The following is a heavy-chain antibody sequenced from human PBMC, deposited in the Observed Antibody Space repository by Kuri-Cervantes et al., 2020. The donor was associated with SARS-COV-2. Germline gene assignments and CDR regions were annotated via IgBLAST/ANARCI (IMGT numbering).Heavy chain of an antibody. J-gene: IGHJ4*02. CDR3: ARGGGRYCSSTSCMDY. CDR2: INHSGST. D-gene: IGHD2-2*01. V-gene: IGHV4-34*01. Sequence: SETLSLTCAVYGGSFSGYYWSWNRQPPGKGLEWIGEINHSGSTNYNPSLKSRVTISVDTSKNQFSLKLSSVTAADTAVYYCARGGGRYCSSTSCMDYWGQGTLVTVSS. CDR1: GGSFSGYY.